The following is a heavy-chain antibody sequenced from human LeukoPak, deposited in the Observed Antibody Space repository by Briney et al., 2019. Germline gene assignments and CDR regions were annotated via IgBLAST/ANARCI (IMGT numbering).Heavy chain of an antibody. J-gene: IGHJ3*02. CDR1: RFTFSNYA. D-gene: IGHD3-10*01. CDR3: ARAGSTFKVHDAFDI. Sequence: GGSLRLSCAASRFTFSNYAIHWVRQAPGKGLEWVAVTSYDGINKYYADSVKGRFTISRDNSKNTLYLQMNSLRAEDTAVYYCARAGSTFKVHDAFDIWGQGTMVTVSS. CDR2: TSYDGINK. V-gene: IGHV3-30*04.